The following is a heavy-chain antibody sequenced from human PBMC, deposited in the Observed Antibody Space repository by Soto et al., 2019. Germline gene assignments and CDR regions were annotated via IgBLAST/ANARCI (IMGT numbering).Heavy chain of an antibody. CDR3: ARYCIVYCISTRCNNYYYYGMDV. Sequence: QVTLKESGPVLVKPTETLTLTCTVSGFSLSNARMGVSWIRQPPGKALEWLAHIFSNDEKSYCTSLKSRHTNSNDTSKSQVVLTMTNIDPVDTATYSCARYCIVYCISTRCNNYYYYGMDVWGQGTTVTVPS. D-gene: IGHD2-2*01. V-gene: IGHV2-26*01. CDR1: GFSLSNARMG. J-gene: IGHJ6*02. CDR2: IFSNDEK.